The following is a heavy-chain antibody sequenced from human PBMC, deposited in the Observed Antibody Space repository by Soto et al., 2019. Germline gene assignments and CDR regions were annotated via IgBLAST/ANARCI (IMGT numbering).Heavy chain of an antibody. CDR1: GYTFTRSG. V-gene: IGHV1-18*01. J-gene: IGHJ6*02. CDR3: AREGVAPYYYYGMDV. CDR2: ISTYNGDT. Sequence: ASVKVSCKASGYTFTRSGISWVRQAPGQGLEWMGWISTYNGDTNYAQTFQGRVTMTTDTSTSTVHKEVRSLRTDDTDVNYCAREGVAPYYYYGMDVWGQGTPVTVSS. D-gene: IGHD5-12*01.